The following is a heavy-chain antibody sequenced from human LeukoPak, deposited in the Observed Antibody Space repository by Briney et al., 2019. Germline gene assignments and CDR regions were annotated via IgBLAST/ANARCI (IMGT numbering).Heavy chain of an antibody. D-gene: IGHD4-17*01. CDR1: GFTFSSYA. CDR2: ISYDGSNK. CDR3: ARDLRKGPPPPTEYGDYGFDP. V-gene: IGHV3-30-3*01. Sequence: PGGSLRLSCAASGFTFSSYAMHWVRQAPGKGLEWVAVISYDGSNKYYADSVKGRFTISRDNSKNTLYLQMNSLRAGDTAVYYCARDLRKGPPPPTEYGDYGFDPWGQGTLVTVSS. J-gene: IGHJ5*02.